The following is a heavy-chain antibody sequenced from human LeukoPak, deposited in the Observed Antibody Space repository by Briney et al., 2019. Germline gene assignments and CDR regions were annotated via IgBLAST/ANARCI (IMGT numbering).Heavy chain of an antibody. CDR3: ARHPLYDAFDI. CDR2: ISSSGTTI. Sequence: GGSLRLSCAASGFTFSDYYMSWIRQAPGKGLEWVSYISSSGTTIYYADSVKGRFTISRDNAKNSLYPQMNSLRAEDTAVYYCARHPLYDAFDIWGQGTMVTVSS. CDR1: GFTFSDYY. V-gene: IGHV3-11*01. J-gene: IGHJ3*02.